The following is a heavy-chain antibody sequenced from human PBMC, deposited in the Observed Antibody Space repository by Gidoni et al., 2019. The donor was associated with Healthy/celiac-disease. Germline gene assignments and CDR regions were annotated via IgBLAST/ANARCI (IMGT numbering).Heavy chain of an antibody. CDR1: GGSISSGGYY. CDR3: ARDGASGRPHNWFDP. J-gene: IGHJ5*02. V-gene: IGHV4-31*03. CDR2: IYYSGST. D-gene: IGHD3-16*01. Sequence: QVQLQESGPGLVKPSQTLSLTCTFSGGSISSGGYYWSWIRQHPGKGLEWIGYIYYSGSTYYNPSLKSRVTISVDTSKNQFSLKLSSVTAADTAVYYCARDGASGRPHNWFDPWGQGTLVTVSS.